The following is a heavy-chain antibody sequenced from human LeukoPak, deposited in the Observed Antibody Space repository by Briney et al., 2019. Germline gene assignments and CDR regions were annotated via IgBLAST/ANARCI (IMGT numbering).Heavy chain of an antibody. CDR1: GYTFTSYG. Sequence: ASVKVSCKASGYTFTSYGISWVRQAPGQGLEWMGIINPSGGSTSYAQKFQGRVTMTRDTSTSTVYMELSSLRSEDTAVYYCARLGAATYCGGDCYEWGQGTLVTVSS. J-gene: IGHJ4*02. V-gene: IGHV1-46*01. CDR2: INPSGGST. D-gene: IGHD2-21*02. CDR3: ARLGAATYCGGDCYE.